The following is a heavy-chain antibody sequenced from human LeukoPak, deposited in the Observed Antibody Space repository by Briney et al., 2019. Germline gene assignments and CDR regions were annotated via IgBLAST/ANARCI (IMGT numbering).Heavy chain of an antibody. D-gene: IGHD3/OR15-3a*01. V-gene: IGHV3-23*01. J-gene: IGHJ4*02. CDR2: ISGSGGTT. CDR3: STWTDLYDY. CDR1: GFTFSSYA. Sequence: LAGGSLRLSCAASGFTFSSYAMSWVRQPPGKGLEWVSGISGSGGTTYYADSVKGRFTISRDDSKNTLYLQMNSLRAEDTAVYYCSTWTDLYDYWGQGTLVTVSS.